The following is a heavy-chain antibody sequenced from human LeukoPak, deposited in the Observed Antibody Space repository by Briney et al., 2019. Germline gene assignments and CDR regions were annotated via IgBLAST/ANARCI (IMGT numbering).Heavy chain of an antibody. V-gene: IGHV3-21*01. CDR3: ARDEKLVGLTFGGVIVPPFDY. J-gene: IGHJ4*02. CDR1: GFTFSSYA. CDR2: ISSSSSYI. Sequence: PGGSLRLSCAASGFTFSSYAMSWVRQAPGKGLEWVSSISSSSSYIYYADSVKGRFTISRDNAKNSLYLQMNSLRAEDTAVYYCARDEKLVGLTFGGVIVPPFDYWGQGTLVTVSS. D-gene: IGHD3-16*02.